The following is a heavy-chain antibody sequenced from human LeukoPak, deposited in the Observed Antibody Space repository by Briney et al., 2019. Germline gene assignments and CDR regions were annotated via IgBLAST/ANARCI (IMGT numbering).Heavy chain of an antibody. CDR1: GFTFSSYA. J-gene: IGHJ4*02. Sequence: GGSLRLSCAASGFTFSSYAMSWVRQAPGKGLEWVSAISGSGGSTYYADSVKGRFTISRDNSKNTLYLQMNSLRAEDTAVYYCANVLYGPGSYYRGNGAFDYWGQGTLVTVSS. V-gene: IGHV3-23*01. CDR3: ANVLYGPGSYYRGNGAFDY. D-gene: IGHD3-10*01. CDR2: ISGSGGST.